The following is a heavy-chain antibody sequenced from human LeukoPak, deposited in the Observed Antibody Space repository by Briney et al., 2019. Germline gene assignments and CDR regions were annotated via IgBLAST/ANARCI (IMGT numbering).Heavy chain of an antibody. Sequence: SETLSLTCTVSGGSISSYYWSWIRQPAGKGLEWIGRIYTSGSTNYNPSLKSRVTISVDTSKNQFSLKLSSVTAADTAVYYCARTYSSSLRFDYWGQGTLVTVSS. D-gene: IGHD6-13*01. J-gene: IGHJ4*02. CDR2: IYTSGST. CDR1: GGSISSYY. CDR3: ARTYSSSLRFDY. V-gene: IGHV4-4*07.